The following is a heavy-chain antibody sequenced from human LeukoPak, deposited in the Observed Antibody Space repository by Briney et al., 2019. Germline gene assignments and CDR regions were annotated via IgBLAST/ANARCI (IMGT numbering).Heavy chain of an antibody. CDR1: GFTFSSYG. D-gene: IGHD6-19*01. J-gene: IGHJ4*02. CDR3: AKGIAVAGTLPTPPDC. CDR2: ISYDGSNK. Sequence: SGRSLRLSCAASGFTFSSYGMHWVRQAPGKGLEWVAVISYDGSNKYYADSVKGRFTISRDNSKNTLYLQMNSLRAEDTAVYYCAKGIAVAGTLPTPPDCWGQGTLVTVSS. V-gene: IGHV3-30*18.